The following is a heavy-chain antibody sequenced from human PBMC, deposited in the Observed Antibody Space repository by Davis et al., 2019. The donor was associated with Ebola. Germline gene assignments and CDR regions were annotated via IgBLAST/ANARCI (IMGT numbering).Heavy chain of an antibody. J-gene: IGHJ4*02. CDR2: INAGNGNT. CDR1: GYTFTSYA. V-gene: IGHV1-3*01. Sequence: AASVKVSCKASGYTFTSYAMHWVRQAAGQRLEWMGWINAGNGNTKYSQKFQGRVSITGDTSASTAYMELTSLRSEDTAVYYCARDYGDYGSYFDYWGQGTLVTVSS. D-gene: IGHD4-17*01. CDR3: ARDYGDYGSYFDY.